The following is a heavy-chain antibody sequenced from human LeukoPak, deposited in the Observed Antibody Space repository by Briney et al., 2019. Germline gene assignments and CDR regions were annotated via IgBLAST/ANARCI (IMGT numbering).Heavy chain of an antibody. J-gene: IGHJ6*02. CDR3: AKVAYYYGSGSRYYYYGMDV. CDR1: GFTFSTYA. V-gene: IGHV3-23*01. Sequence: GGSLRLSCAASGFTFSTYAMSWVRQAPGKGLEWVSGISGSGVSTYYADSVKGRFTISRDNSKNTLYLQMNSLRAEDTAVYYCAKVAYYYGSGSRYYYYGMDVWGQGTTVTVSS. D-gene: IGHD3-10*01. CDR2: ISGSGVST.